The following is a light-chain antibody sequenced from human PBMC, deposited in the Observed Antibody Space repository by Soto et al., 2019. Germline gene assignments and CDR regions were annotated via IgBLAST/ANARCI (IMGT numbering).Light chain of an antibody. CDR3: CSYAGSYTYV. Sequence: QSALTQPRSVSGSPGQSVTISCTGTSSDIDGYNYVSWYQQHPGKAPKLMIYDVGKRPSGVPDRFSGSKSGNTASLTISGLQAEDEADYCCCSYAGSYTYVFGTGTKVTVL. V-gene: IGLV2-11*01. J-gene: IGLJ1*01. CDR1: SSDIDGYNY. CDR2: DVG.